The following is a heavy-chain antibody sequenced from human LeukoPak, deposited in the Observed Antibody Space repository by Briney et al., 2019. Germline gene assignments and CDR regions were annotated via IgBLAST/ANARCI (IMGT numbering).Heavy chain of an antibody. CDR2: ISGSSGRT. CDR1: GFTFSSYA. Sequence: GGSLRLSCAASGFTFSSYAMNWVRQAPGKGLEWVSAISGSSGRTYYADFVKGRFTISRDNSKNTLYLQMNSLRAGDTAIYFCAKPARTDYTDYWGQGTLVTVSS. J-gene: IGHJ4*02. D-gene: IGHD1-14*01. CDR3: AKPARTDYTDY. V-gene: IGHV3-23*01.